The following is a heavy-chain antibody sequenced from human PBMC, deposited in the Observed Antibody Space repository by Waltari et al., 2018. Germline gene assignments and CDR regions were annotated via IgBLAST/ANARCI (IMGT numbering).Heavy chain of an antibody. CDR1: GGTFSSYA. J-gene: IGHJ3*02. CDR2: IIPICGTA. Sequence: QVQLVQSGAEVKKPGSSVKVSCKASGGTFSSYAISWVRQAPGQGLEWMGGIIPICGTANYAQKVQGRVTITADESTSTAYMELSSLRSEDTAVYYCARGYSGYAFTSDAFDIWGQGTMVTVSS. D-gene: IGHD5-12*01. CDR3: ARGYSGYAFTSDAFDI. V-gene: IGHV1-69*01.